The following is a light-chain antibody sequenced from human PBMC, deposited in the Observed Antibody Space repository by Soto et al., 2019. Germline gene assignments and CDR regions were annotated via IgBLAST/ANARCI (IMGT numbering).Light chain of an antibody. CDR3: QQFVDSPIT. CDR2: DAS. Sequence: IQLTQSPSFLSPSLGESVTIPCRASQVLRTSLAWYQEKPGKAPKLLIYDASKWDSGVPERFSANVSGTDFSLTITSLQPEHFATYYCQQFVDSPITFGQGTRLEIK. CDR1: QVLRTS. V-gene: IGKV1D-13*01. J-gene: IGKJ5*01.